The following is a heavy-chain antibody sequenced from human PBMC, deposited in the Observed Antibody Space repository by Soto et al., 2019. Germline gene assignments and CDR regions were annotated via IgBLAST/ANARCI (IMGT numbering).Heavy chain of an antibody. V-gene: IGHV4-59*01. CDR3: ARARRDDYYYYGMDV. J-gene: IGHJ6*02. CDR1: GGSISSYY. Sequence: SETLSLTCTVSGGSISSYYWSWIRQPPGKGLEWMGYIYYSGSTNYNPSLKSRVTISVDTSKNQFSLKLSSVTAADTAVYYCARARRDDYYYYGMDVWGQGTTVTVSS. D-gene: IGHD6-6*01. CDR2: IYYSGST.